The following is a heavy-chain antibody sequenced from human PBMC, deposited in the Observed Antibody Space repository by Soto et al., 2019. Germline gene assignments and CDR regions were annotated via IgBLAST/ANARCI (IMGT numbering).Heavy chain of an antibody. Sequence: QVQLVQSGAEVKKPGASVKVSCKASGYTFTSYGIIWVRQAPGQGLEWMGWISAYNGNTNYAQKLQGRVTMTTDTSTSTAYMELRSLRSDDTAVYYCARDLTYYDFWSGYYIPYFDYWGQGTLVTVSS. CDR2: ISAYNGNT. V-gene: IGHV1-18*04. CDR1: GYTFTSYG. D-gene: IGHD3-3*01. CDR3: ARDLTYYDFWSGYYIPYFDY. J-gene: IGHJ4*02.